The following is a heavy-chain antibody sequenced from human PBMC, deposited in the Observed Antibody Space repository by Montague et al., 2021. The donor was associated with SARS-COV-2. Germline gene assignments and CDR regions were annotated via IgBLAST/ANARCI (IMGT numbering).Heavy chain of an antibody. D-gene: IGHD5-24*01. CDR3: ARDPDGYNEDGAFDI. J-gene: IGHJ3*02. CDR2: ISYDGSNK. Sequence: SLRLSCAASGFTFSSYAMHWVRQAPGKGLEWVAVISYDGSNKYXXXSXXXRFTISRDNSKNTLYLQMSSLRAEDTAVYYCARDPDGYNEDGAFDIWGQGTMVTVSS. CDR1: GFTFSSYA. V-gene: IGHV3-30*04.